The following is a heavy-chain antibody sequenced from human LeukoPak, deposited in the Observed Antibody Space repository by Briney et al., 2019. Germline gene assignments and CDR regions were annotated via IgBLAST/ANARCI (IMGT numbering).Heavy chain of an antibody. Sequence: GGSLRLSCATSGFSFSGYGMHWVRQAPVKGLEWVAFIRYDGSNKFYADFVEGRFTISRDNSKNTPSLQMNSLRGEDTAMYFCAKDMTAVTTSDYWGQGTLVTVSS. V-gene: IGHV3-30*02. CDR2: IRYDGSNK. CDR3: AKDMTAVTTSDY. J-gene: IGHJ4*02. CDR1: GFSFSGYG. D-gene: IGHD4-17*01.